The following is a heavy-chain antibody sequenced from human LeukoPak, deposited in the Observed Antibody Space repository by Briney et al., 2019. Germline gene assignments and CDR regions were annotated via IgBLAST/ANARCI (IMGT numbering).Heavy chain of an antibody. V-gene: IGHV3-30-3*01. CDR1: GFTFSNYA. D-gene: IGHD3-3*01. CDR3: AKDPQAFTIFGVPYGMDV. J-gene: IGHJ6*02. CDR2: ISYDGSNK. Sequence: GRYLRRSCAASGFTFSNYAMHWVRQAPGKGLEWVAVISYDGSNKYYADSVKGRFTISRDNSKNTLYLQMNSLRAEDTAVYYCAKDPQAFTIFGVPYGMDVWGQGTTVTVSS.